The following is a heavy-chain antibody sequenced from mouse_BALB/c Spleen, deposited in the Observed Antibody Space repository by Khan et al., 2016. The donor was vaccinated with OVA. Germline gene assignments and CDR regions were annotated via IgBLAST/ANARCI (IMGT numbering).Heavy chain of an antibody. CDR2: INTYTGEP. D-gene: IGHD2-14*01. CDR3: ARVGYAGTMDY. J-gene: IGHJ4*01. CDR1: GYTFTNNG. V-gene: IGHV9-3-1*01. Sequence: QVQLQQSGPELKKPGETVKISCKASGYTFTNNGMNWVKQNPGKGLKWMGWINTYTGEPTYVDDFKGRFVFSLETSATTAYLQINNLKNEDTATYFCARVGYAGTMDYWGQGTSVTVSS.